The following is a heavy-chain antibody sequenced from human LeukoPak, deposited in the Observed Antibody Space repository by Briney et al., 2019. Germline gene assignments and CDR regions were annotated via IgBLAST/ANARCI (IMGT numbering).Heavy chain of an antibody. CDR1: GFTFSSYS. V-gene: IGHV3-21*01. J-gene: IGHJ4*02. D-gene: IGHD2-2*01. CDR2: ISSSSSYI. CDR3: ARERCSSTSCYWTYYFDY. Sequence: GGSLRLSCAASGFTFSSYSMNWVRQAPGKGLEWVSSISSSSSYIYYADSLKGRFTISRDNAKNSLYLQMNSLRAEDTAVYYCARERCSSTSCYWTYYFDYWGQGTLVTVSS.